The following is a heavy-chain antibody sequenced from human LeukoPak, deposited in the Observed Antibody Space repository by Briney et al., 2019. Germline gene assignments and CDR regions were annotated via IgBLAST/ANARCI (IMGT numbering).Heavy chain of an antibody. Sequence: ASVKVSCKASGLTFSSYGITWVRQAPGQGLEWVGWISAYDGNTNYAQKFQGRDTMTTDTSTSTAHMELRSLRYDDTAVYYCARDGRFAAYEPDYWGQGTLVTVSS. J-gene: IGHJ4*02. CDR2: ISAYDGNT. CDR1: GLTFSSYG. V-gene: IGHV1-18*01. CDR3: ARDGRFAAYEPDY. D-gene: IGHD1-26*01.